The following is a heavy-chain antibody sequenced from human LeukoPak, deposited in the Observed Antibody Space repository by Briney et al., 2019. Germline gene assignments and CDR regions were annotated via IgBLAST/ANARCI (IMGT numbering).Heavy chain of an antibody. CDR2: ISGSADTT. V-gene: IGHV3-23*01. Sequence: GGSLRLSCAASGFTFSYFTMSWVRQAPGGGLEWVSAISGSADTTYYADSVKGRFTISRDNAKNSLYLQMNSLRAEDTAVYYCARDRNFDWLKAPPDAFDIWGQGTMVTVSS. J-gene: IGHJ3*02. D-gene: IGHD3-9*01. CDR3: ARDRNFDWLKAPPDAFDI. CDR1: GFTFSYFT.